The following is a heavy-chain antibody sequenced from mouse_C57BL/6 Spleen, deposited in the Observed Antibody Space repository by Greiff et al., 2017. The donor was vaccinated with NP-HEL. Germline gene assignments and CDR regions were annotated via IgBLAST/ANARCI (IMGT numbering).Heavy chain of an antibody. J-gene: IGHJ3*01. CDR3: ASHYGSKAWFAY. CDR1: GFSLTSYG. D-gene: IGHD1-1*01. Sequence: VHLVESGPGLVQPSQSLSITCTVSGFSLTSYGVHWVRQSPGKGLEWLGVIWSGGSTDYNAAFISRLSISQDNSKSQVFFKMNSLQADDTAIYYCASHYGSKAWFAYWGQGTLVTVSA. CDR2: IWSGGST. V-gene: IGHV2-2*01.